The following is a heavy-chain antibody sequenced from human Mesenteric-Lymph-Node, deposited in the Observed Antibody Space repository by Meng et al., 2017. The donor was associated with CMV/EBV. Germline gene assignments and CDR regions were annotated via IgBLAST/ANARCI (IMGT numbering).Heavy chain of an antibody. CDR3: ARVIGAFDI. CDR1: GYSISSGYY. J-gene: IGHJ3*02. Sequence: SETLSLTCTVSGYSISSGYYWGWIRQPPGKGLEWIGSIYYSGSTYYNPSLKSRVTISVDTSKNQFSLKLSSVTAADTAVYYCARVIGAFDIWGQGTMVTVSS. CDR2: IYYSGST. V-gene: IGHV4-38-2*02.